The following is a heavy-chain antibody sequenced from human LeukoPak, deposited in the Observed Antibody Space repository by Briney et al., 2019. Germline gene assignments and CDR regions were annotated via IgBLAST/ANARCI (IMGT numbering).Heavy chain of an antibody. CDR3: AREAWAYGAIFDY. CDR2: IIPIFGTA. D-gene: IGHD2-21*01. CDR1: GYTFTSYG. V-gene: IGHV1-69*13. Sequence: ASVKVSCKASGYTFTSYGISWVRQAPGQGLEWMGGIIPIFGTANYAQKFQGRVTITADESTSTAYMELSSLRSEDTAVYYCAREAWAYGAIFDYWGQGTLVTVSS. J-gene: IGHJ4*02.